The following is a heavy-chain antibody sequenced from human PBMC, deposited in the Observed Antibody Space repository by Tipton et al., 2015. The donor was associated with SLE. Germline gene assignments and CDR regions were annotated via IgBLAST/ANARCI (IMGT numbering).Heavy chain of an antibody. J-gene: IGHJ4*01. Sequence: GSLRLSCVVSGFSFTTYCMNWVRQAPGKGLEWISHNTSTTGYMAYADSVKGRFTISRDSAKKSLYLQMDSLRAEDTAVYYCVTETTACCHYFESWGHGTQVTVSS. V-gene: IGHV3-21*01. CDR2: NTSTTGYM. CDR3: VTETTACCHYFES. CDR1: GFSFTTYC. D-gene: IGHD1-14*01.